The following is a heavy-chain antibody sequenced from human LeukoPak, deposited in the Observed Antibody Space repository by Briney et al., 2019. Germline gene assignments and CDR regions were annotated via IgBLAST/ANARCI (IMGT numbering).Heavy chain of an antibody. D-gene: IGHD2-15*01. J-gene: IGHJ4*02. V-gene: IGHV4-34*01. CDR3: ARAPSYCSGGSCYSVYFDY. Sequence: PSETLSLTCAVYGGSFSGYYWSWIRQPPGKGLEWIGEINHSGSTNYNPSLESRVTISVDTSKNQFSLKLSSVTAADTAVYYCARAPSYCSGGSCYSVYFDYWGQGTLVTVSS. CDR2: INHSGST. CDR1: GGSFSGYY.